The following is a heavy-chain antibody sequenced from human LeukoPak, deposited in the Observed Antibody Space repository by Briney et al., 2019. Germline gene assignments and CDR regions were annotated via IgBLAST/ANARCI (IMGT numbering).Heavy chain of an antibody. Sequence: SGTLSLTCAVSGGSVSHSNWWTWVRQSPGKGLEWIGEVHPSEGTNYNPSLKSRVTISVDTSKKQFSLKLSSVTAADTAVYYCVTYYFDSSGPKKNYWGQGTLVTVSS. D-gene: IGHD3-22*01. J-gene: IGHJ4*02. CDR3: VTYYFDSSGPKKNY. CDR2: VHPSEGT. V-gene: IGHV4-4*02. CDR1: GGSVSHSNW.